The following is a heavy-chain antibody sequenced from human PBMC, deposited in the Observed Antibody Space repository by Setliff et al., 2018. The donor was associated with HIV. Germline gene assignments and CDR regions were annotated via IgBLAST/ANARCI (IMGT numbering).Heavy chain of an antibody. Sequence: PSETLSLTCAVYGGSFSGYYWNWIRQPPGKGLEWVGEINLIGRTSYNPSLKSRVTISLDTSKNQFSLKLSSVTAADTAVYYCARGRHCMDGRCYPHYYYYHYMDVWAKGTTVTVS. V-gene: IGHV4-34*01. CDR3: ARGRHCMDGRCYPHYYYYHYMDV. J-gene: IGHJ6*03. CDR2: INLIGRT. CDR1: GGSFSGYY. D-gene: IGHD2-15*01.